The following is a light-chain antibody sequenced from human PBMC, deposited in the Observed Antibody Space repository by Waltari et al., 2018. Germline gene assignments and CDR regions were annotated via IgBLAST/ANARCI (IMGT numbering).Light chain of an antibody. V-gene: IGKV3-20*01. CDR3: QQYGGSPRT. CDR2: SAS. CDR1: QSISNNY. J-gene: IGKJ1*01. Sequence: EIVLTQSPGTLSLSPGERATLSCRASQSISNNYVGWYQQHPGQAPRLLICSASRRATGIPDRFSGSGSGTDFTLTITRLEPEDFAVYYCQQYGGSPRTFGQGTRVDVK.